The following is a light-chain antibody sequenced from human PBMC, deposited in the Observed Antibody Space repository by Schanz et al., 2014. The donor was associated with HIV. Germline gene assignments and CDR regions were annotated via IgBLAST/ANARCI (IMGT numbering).Light chain of an antibody. J-gene: IGLJ1*01. Sequence: QSALTQPASVSGSPGQSISISCTGTSGDVGSYNYVSWYQQHPGKAPKLMIYDVSNRPSGVSSRFSGSKSGNTASLTISGLQGEDEADYYCCSYTTTSTYVFGAGTKLTVL. CDR2: DVS. CDR3: CSYTTTSTYV. V-gene: IGLV2-14*03. CDR1: SGDVGSYNY.